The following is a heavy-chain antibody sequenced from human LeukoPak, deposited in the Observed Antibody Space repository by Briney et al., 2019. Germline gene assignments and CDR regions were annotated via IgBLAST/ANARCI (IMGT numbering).Heavy chain of an antibody. CDR2: IGTSGSTT. Sequence: GGSLRLSCAASGFTFSSYVMSWVRQAPGKGLEWVSVIGTSGSTTYYADSVKGRLTISRDNSKNTLYLQMSSLRAEDTAVYYCAKLVSTRYGEDWGQGTLVTVSS. CDR1: GFTFSSYV. CDR3: AKLVSTRYGED. D-gene: IGHD3-10*01. J-gene: IGHJ4*02. V-gene: IGHV3-23*01.